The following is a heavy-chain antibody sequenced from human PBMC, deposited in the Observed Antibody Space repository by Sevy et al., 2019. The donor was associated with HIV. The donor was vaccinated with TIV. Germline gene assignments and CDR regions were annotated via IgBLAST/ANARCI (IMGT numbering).Heavy chain of an antibody. V-gene: IGHV4-39*01. CDR3: PRHGGLVDRAFDF. Sequence: SETLSLTCTVSGASISRSSYDWGWIRQPPGKGLEWVGSIFYSGRTQYNPALNSRVTIYADTSKNQFSLTLSSVTVADTAVYYCPRHGGLVDRAFDFWGQGALVTVSS. D-gene: IGHD3-10*01. J-gene: IGHJ4*02. CDR1: GASISRSSYD. CDR2: IFYSGRT.